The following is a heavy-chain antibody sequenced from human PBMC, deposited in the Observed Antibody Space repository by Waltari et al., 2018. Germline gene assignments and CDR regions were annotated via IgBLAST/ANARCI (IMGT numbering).Heavy chain of an antibody. V-gene: IGHV4-38-2*01. CDR2: IYHSGST. CDR3: ARHGYYYGAGSYSFEQRAWFDP. J-gene: IGHJ5*02. Sequence: QVQLQESGPGLVKPSETLSLTCAVSGYSISSGYYWGWIRQPPGKGLEWIGSIYHSGSTYYNPSLKSRVTISVDTSKNQFSLKLSSVTAADTAVYYCARHGYYYGAGSYSFEQRAWFDPWGQGTLVTVSS. D-gene: IGHD3-10*01. CDR1: GYSISSGYY.